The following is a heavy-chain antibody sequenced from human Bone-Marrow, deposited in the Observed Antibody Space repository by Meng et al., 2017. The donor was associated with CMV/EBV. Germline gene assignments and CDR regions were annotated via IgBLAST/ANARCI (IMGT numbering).Heavy chain of an antibody. V-gene: IGHV3-30*02. CDR2: IKQDGSEK. D-gene: IGHD6-6*01. J-gene: IGHJ3*02. CDR3: ARGSVGLGIAARKTHDAFDI. CDR1: GFTFSSYG. Sequence: GGSLRLSCAASGFTFSSYGMHWVRQAPGKGLEWVANIKQDGSEKYFADSVKGRFTISRDNSKNTLYLQMNSLRADDTAVYYCARGSVGLGIAARKTHDAFDIWGQGTMVTVSS.